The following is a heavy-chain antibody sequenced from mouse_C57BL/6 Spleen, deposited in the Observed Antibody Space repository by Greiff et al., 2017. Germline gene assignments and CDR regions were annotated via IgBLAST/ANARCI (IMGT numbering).Heavy chain of an antibody. CDR3: ASVITPGYFCY. J-gene: IGHJ2*01. CDR1: GYAFSSYW. V-gene: IGHV1-80*01. Sequence: QVQLQQSGAELVKPGASVKISCKASGYAFSSYWMNWVKQRPGKGLEWIGQIYPGDGDTNYNGKFKGKATLTADKSSSTAYMQLSSLTSEDSAVYFCASVITPGYFCYWGQGTTLTVSS. D-gene: IGHD1-1*01. CDR2: IYPGDGDT.